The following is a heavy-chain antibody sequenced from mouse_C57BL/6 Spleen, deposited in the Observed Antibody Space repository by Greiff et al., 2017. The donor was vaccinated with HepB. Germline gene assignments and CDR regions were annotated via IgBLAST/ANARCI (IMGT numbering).Heavy chain of an antibody. D-gene: IGHD1-1*01. CDR2: IYPGSGST. CDR3: ARDYYGSWGYFDY. J-gene: IGHJ2*01. CDR1: GYTFTSYW. Sequence: QVQLKQPGAELVKPGASVKMSCKASGYTFTSYWITWVKQRPGQGLEWIGDIYPGSGSTNYNEKFKSKATLTVDTSSSTAYMQLSSLTSEDSAVYYCARDYYGSWGYFDYWGQGTTLTVSS. V-gene: IGHV1-55*01.